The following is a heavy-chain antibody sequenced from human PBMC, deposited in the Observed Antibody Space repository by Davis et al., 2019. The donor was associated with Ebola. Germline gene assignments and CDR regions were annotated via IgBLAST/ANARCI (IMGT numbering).Heavy chain of an antibody. CDR3: ATDRSGSYFGC. CDR1: GYTFTSYA. D-gene: IGHD1-26*01. CDR2: INAGNGNT. V-gene: IGHV1-3*01. J-gene: IGHJ4*02. Sequence: ASVKVSCKASGYTFTSYAMHWVRQAPGQRLEWMGWINAGNGNTKYSQKFQGRVTMTEDTSTDTAYMELSSLRSEDTAVYYCATDRSGSYFGCWGQGTLVTVSS.